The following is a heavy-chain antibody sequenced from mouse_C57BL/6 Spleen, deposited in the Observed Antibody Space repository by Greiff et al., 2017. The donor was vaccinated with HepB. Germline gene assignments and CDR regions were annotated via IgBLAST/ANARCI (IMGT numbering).Heavy chain of an antibody. Sequence: QVQLQQPGAELVRPGSSVKLSRKASGYTFTSYWMDWVKQRPGQGLEWIGNIYPSDSETHYNQKFKDKATLTVDKSSSTAYMQLSSLTSEDSAVYYCARSETAGAWFAYWGQGTLVTVSA. CDR3: ARSETAGAWFAY. V-gene: IGHV1-61*01. D-gene: IGHD3-2*01. CDR2: IYPSDSET. CDR1: GYTFTSYW. J-gene: IGHJ3*01.